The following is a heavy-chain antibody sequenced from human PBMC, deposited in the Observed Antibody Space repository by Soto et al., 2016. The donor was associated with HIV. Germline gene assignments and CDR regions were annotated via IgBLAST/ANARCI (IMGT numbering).Heavy chain of an antibody. J-gene: IGHJ5*01. Sequence: QVQLQESGPGLVKPSETLSLTCAVSGYSISSGYYWGWIRQSPGKGLEWIGSIFESGSTYYNPSVKSRVTISVDKSKNQFFLKLSSVTAADTAVYYCVRVFFWSGQRWFDSWGQGTLVTVSS. CDR3: VRVFFWSGQRWFDS. CDR2: IFESGST. CDR1: GYSISSGYY. D-gene: IGHD3-3*01. V-gene: IGHV4-38-2*01.